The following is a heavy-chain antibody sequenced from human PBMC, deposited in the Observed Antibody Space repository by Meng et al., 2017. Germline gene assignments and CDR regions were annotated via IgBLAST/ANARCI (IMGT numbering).Heavy chain of an antibody. Sequence: GESLKISCAASGFPFRSYSMNWVRQAPGKGLEWVSSISSSSSYIYYADSVKGRFTISRDNAKNSLYLQMNSLRAEDTAVYYCARVVFLPLRGVIITDAFDIWGQGTMVTVSS. CDR3: ARVVFLPLRGVIITDAFDI. CDR1: GFPFRSYS. V-gene: IGHV3-21*01. J-gene: IGHJ3*02. CDR2: ISSSSSYI. D-gene: IGHD3-10*01.